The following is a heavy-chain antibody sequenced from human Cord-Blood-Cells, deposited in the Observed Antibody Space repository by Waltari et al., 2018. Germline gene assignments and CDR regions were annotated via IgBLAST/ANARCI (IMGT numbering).Heavy chain of an antibody. CDR2: ICPIFGTA. D-gene: IGHD7-27*01. Sequence: QVQLVQSGAEVKKTGSSVKVSCKASGGTFSSYAISWVRQAPGQGLEWMGGICPIFGTANYAQKFQGRVTITADESTSTAYMELSSLRSEDTAVYYCASRTGEAGDWYFDLWGRGTLVTVSS. J-gene: IGHJ2*01. CDR3: ASRTGEAGDWYFDL. CDR1: GGTFSSYA. V-gene: IGHV1-69*12.